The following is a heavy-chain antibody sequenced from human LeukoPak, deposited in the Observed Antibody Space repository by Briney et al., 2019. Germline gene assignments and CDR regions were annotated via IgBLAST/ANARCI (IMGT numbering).Heavy chain of an antibody. CDR1: GFNFNNLW. CDR3: AAFDI. J-gene: IGHJ3*02. Sequence: GGSLRLSCSASGFNFNNLWMTWVRQAPGKGLEWVANIKEDGSEKNYVDSVKGRFTISRDNAKNSLYLQMNSLRAEDTAVYYCAAFDIWGQGTMVTVSS. V-gene: IGHV3-7*01. CDR2: IKEDGSEK.